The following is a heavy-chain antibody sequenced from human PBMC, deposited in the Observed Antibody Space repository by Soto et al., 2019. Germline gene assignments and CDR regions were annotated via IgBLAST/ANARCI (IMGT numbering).Heavy chain of an antibody. D-gene: IGHD6-19*01. CDR1: GGSVSSDY. CDR3: ARTDTGGQWNY. Sequence: QVQLQESGPGLVKASETLSLTCTVSGGSVSSDYWSWVRQPPGKGLEWIGYINNGVRTNYNPSFKSRVTISVDTSRNQVSLDLNSVTAADTAVYYCARTDTGGQWNYWGQGTLVTVSS. V-gene: IGHV4-59*02. CDR2: INNGVRT. J-gene: IGHJ4*02.